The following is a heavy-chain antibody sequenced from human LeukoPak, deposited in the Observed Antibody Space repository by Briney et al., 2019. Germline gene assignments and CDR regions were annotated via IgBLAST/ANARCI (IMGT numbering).Heavy chain of an antibody. Sequence: SETLSLTCAVSGGSITSSNWWRWVRQPPGKGLEWMGEIDHSGSTKYNPSLKSRATISVDKSKNQFSLKLTSVTAADTAVYYCARVYKYCSGTSCYRFDPWGQGTLVTVSS. D-gene: IGHD2-2*01. CDR2: IDHSGST. J-gene: IGHJ5*02. CDR3: ARVYKYCSGTSCYRFDP. CDR1: GGSITSSNW. V-gene: IGHV4-4*02.